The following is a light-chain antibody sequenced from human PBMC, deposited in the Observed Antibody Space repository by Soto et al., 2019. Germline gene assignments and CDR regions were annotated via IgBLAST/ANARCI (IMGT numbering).Light chain of an antibody. CDR3: QVWDSSTVV. J-gene: IGLJ2*01. CDR1: NIGSKN. Sequence: ELTQPLSVSVALGQTARITCGGNNIGSKNVHWYQQKPGQAPVLVIYRDSNRPSGIPERFSGSNSGNTATLTISRAQGGDEADYYCQVWDSSTVVFGGGTKLTVL. V-gene: IGLV3-9*01. CDR2: RDS.